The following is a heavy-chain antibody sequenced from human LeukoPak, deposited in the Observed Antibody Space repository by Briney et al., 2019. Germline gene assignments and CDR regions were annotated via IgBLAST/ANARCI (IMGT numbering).Heavy chain of an antibody. V-gene: IGHV1-18*01. D-gene: IGHD2-15*01. J-gene: IGHJ6*02. CDR2: ISAYNGNT. CDR1: GGTFSSYA. Sequence: ASVKVSCKASGGTFSSYAISWVRQAPGQGLEWMGWISAYNGNTNYAQKLQGRVTMTTDTSTSTAYMELRSLRSDDTAVYYCARESSGGYYYGMDVWGQGTTVTVSS. CDR3: ARESSGGYYYGMDV.